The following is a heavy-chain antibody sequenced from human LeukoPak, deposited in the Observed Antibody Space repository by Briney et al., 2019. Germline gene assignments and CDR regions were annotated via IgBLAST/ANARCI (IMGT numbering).Heavy chain of an antibody. J-gene: IGHJ6*03. CDR1: GGSISSSSFY. V-gene: IGHV4-39*07. CDR2: IYYSERT. Sequence: SETLSLSCTVSGGSISSSSFYWGWIRPPPGKGLEWIRRIYYSERTYYNPSLKSRTTTSVDTSNKQFSLKLSSMTAADTAVYYCADTNSYYMDVWGKGNTVTVFS. D-gene: IGHD2-2*01. CDR3: ADTNSYYMDV.